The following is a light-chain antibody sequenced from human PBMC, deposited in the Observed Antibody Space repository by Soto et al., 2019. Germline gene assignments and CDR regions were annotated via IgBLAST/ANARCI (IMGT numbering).Light chain of an antibody. V-gene: IGKV3-20*01. CDR1: QSVSSSY. Sequence: EIVLTQSPGTLSLSPGERATLSCRASQSVSSSYLAWYQQKPGQAPRLLIYGASSRATGIPDRFSGSGSGTDFTLTISRLEPEDFAVYYCQQYGSSRPFGQGTK. CDR3: QQYGSSRP. J-gene: IGKJ1*01. CDR2: GAS.